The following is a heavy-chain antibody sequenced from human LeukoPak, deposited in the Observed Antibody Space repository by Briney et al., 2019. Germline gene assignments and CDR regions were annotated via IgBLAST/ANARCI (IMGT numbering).Heavy chain of an antibody. Sequence: SVKLSCKASGGTFSSYPISWVRQAPGQGLEWMGGIIPLFVTPKYAQNFQGRVTITADESTSTAYMELSSLRSDDTAVYYCARGNNPPYNSYYFMDVWGKGTTVTVSS. CDR3: ARGNNPPYNSYYFMDV. CDR1: GGTFSSYP. J-gene: IGHJ6*03. CDR2: IIPLFVTP. D-gene: IGHD1/OR15-1a*01. V-gene: IGHV1-69*01.